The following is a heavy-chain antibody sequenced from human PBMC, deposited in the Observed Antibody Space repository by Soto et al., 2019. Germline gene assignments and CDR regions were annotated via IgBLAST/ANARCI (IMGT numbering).Heavy chain of an antibody. CDR3: ATAGNYRFDK. Sequence: WGSLRLSCAASAFSFSTSLMHWVRQAPGEGLVWVSRINPDGITINYADSVKGRFTISRDNAKNTLYLQMNILRVEDTAVYFCATAGNYRFDKWGLGPMLTVSS. D-gene: IGHD1-1*01. CDR1: AFSFSTSL. J-gene: IGHJ4*02. V-gene: IGHV3-74*01. CDR2: INPDGITI.